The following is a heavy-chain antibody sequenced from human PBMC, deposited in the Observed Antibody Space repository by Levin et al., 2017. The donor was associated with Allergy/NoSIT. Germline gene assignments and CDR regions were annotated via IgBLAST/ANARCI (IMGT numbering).Heavy chain of an antibody. Sequence: GGSLRLSCAASGFTFSSYSMNCVRQAPGKGLEWISYIRPDNDIRSYADSVKGRFTISRDNARNSLYLQMNSLRAADTAVYYCARDHSWSSDSWGQGTLVTVSS. CDR2: IRPDNDIR. J-gene: IGHJ4*02. CDR1: GFTFSSYS. D-gene: IGHD2-8*02. V-gene: IGHV3-48*04. CDR3: ARDHSWSSDS.